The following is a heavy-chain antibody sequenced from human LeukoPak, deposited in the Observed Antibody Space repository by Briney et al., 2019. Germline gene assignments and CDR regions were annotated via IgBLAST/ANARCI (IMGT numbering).Heavy chain of an antibody. Sequence: SVKVSCKASGGTFSSYAISWVRQAPGQGLEWMGGIIPIFGTANYAQKFQGRVTITADESTSTAYMELSSLRSEDTAVYYCAKARGYSGYDYYYWGQGTLVTVSS. J-gene: IGHJ4*02. CDR2: IIPIFGTA. CDR1: GGTFSSYA. D-gene: IGHD5-12*01. CDR3: AKARGYSGYDYYY. V-gene: IGHV1-69*13.